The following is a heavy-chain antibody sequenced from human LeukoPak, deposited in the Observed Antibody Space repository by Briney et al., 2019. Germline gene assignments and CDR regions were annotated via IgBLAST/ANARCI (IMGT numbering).Heavy chain of an antibody. CDR3: AREYYYDSSGYSVDYYYYGMDV. D-gene: IGHD3-22*01. Sequence: ASVKVSCKTSGYTFTDYFVHWVRQAPGQGLEWMGWINPNSGGTEYAQKFLGRVTMTRDTSISTAYMELSRLRSDDTAVYFCAREYYYDSSGYSVDYYYYGMDVWGQGTTVTVPS. CDR2: INPNSGGT. V-gene: IGHV1-2*02. J-gene: IGHJ6*02. CDR1: GYTFTDYF.